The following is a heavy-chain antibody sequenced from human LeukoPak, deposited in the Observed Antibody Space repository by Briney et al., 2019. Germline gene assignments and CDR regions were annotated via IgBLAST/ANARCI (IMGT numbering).Heavy chain of an antibody. D-gene: IGHD2-8*01. CDR1: GGSISGGFYY. CDR3: ASTDTNGGAFDI. V-gene: IGHV4-61*02. Sequence: SETLSLTCTVSGGSISGGFYYWRWLRQPAGTGLEWIGRIYTSGSTNYNPSLKSRVTISVDTSKNQFSLNLSSVTAADTAVYYCASTDTNGGAFDIWGQGTVVTVSS. CDR2: IYTSGST. J-gene: IGHJ3*02.